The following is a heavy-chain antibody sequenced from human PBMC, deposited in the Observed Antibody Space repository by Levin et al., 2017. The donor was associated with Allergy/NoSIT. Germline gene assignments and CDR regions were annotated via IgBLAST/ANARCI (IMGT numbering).Heavy chain of an antibody. V-gene: IGHV3-49*03. CDR3: TRDGLQGSGWDPIDY. CDR1: GFTFGDYA. CDR2: IRSKAYGGTT. D-gene: IGHD6-19*01. Sequence: GALRLSCTASGFTFGDYAMSWFRQAPGKGLEWVGFIRSKAYGGTTEYAASVKGRFTISRDDSKSIAYLQMNSLKTEDTAVYYCTRDGLQGSGWDPIDYWGQGTLVTVSS. J-gene: IGHJ4*02.